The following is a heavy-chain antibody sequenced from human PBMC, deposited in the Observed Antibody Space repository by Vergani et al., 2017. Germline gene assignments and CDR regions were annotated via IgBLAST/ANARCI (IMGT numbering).Heavy chain of an antibody. D-gene: IGHD3-10*01. V-gene: IGHV1-69*13. Sequence: QVQLVQSGAEVKKPGSSVKVSCKASGGTFSSHGISWVRQAPGQGFEWMGRITPLFGTTNIPQKFRRRVTITADKSTGTAYMELSSLKSEDTAMYYCSRDPWLSSGSGKQFYGMDVWGQGTKVTVS. CDR3: SRDPWLSSGSGKQFYGMDV. CDR1: GGTFSSHG. J-gene: IGHJ6*02. CDR2: ITPLFGTT.